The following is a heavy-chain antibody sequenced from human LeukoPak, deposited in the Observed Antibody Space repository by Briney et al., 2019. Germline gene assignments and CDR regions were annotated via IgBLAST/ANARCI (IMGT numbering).Heavy chain of an antibody. J-gene: IGHJ4*02. Sequence: QPGRSLRLSCAASGFTFDYYAMHWVRQAPRQGLEWVSGISWNSGNIGYADSVKGRFTVSRDNSKNTLYLQMNSLRAEDTAVYYCAKEVHGYSYGEFDYWGQGTLVTVSS. CDR1: GFTFDYYA. V-gene: IGHV3-9*01. CDR2: ISWNSGNI. D-gene: IGHD5-18*01. CDR3: AKEVHGYSYGEFDY.